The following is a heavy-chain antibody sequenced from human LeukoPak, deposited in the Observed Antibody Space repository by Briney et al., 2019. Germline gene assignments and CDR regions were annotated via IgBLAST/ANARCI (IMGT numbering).Heavy chain of an antibody. CDR1: GGSISSSSYY. Sequence: PSETLSLTCTVSGGSISSSSYYWGWIRQPPGKGLEWIGSIYHSGSTYYNPSLKSRVTISVDTSKNQFSLKLSSVTAADTAVYYCVAGIYFDYWGQGTLVTVSS. CDR3: VAGIYFDY. V-gene: IGHV4-39*01. D-gene: IGHD2-15*01. J-gene: IGHJ4*02. CDR2: IYHSGST.